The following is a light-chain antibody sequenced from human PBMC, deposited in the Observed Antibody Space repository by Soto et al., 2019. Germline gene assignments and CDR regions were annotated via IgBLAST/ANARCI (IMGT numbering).Light chain of an antibody. CDR3: QQANRFPIT. V-gene: IGKV1-12*01. J-gene: IGKJ5*01. Sequence: DIQMTQSPSSVSASVGDRVTITCRATQGLSGWLAWYQQKPGEAPKLLIYATSDLLSGVPSRFTGSGSGTDFTLTITNLQPEDVATYYCQQANRFPITFGQGTRLEIK. CDR1: QGLSGW. CDR2: ATS.